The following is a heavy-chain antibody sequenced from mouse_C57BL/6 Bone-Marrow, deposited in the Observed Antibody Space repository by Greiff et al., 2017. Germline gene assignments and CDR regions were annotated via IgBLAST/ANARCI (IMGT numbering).Heavy chain of an antibody. CDR2: INPGSGGT. CDR3: ARWSPFYDGSRY. V-gene: IGHV1-54*01. CDR1: GYAFTNYL. D-gene: IGHD2-3*01. Sequence: VQLQQSGAELVRPGTSVKVSCKASGYAFTNYLIEWVKQRPGQGLEWIGVINPGSGGTNYNEKFKGKATLTADKSSSTASMQLSSLTSEDSAVYFCARWSPFYDGSRYWGQGTTLTVSS. J-gene: IGHJ2*01.